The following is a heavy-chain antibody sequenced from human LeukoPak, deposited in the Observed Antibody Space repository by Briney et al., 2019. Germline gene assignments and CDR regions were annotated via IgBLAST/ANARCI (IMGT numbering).Heavy chain of an antibody. CDR2: IYTSGSP. CDR1: GGSITSYY. CDR3: ARELLWGFDP. D-gene: IGHD3-10*01. V-gene: IGHV4-4*07. Sequence: SETLSLTCTVAGGSITSYYWSWIRQPAGKGLGWIGRIYTSGSPNYNPSLKSRVTMSVDTSKNQFSLKLSSVTAADTAVYYCARELLWGFDPWGQGTLVTVSS. J-gene: IGHJ5*02.